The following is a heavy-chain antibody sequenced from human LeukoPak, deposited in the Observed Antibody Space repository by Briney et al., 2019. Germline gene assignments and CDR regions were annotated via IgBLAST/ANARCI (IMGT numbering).Heavy chain of an antibody. CDR2: IYGGGTT. Sequence: GGSLRLSCAASGFTVSSNYMSWVRQAPRTGLEWVSVIYGGGTTSYADSVKGRFTISRANSKNTLYLKMNSLRAEDTAVYYCARGRWTMAYFDYWGQGTLVTVFS. CDR1: GFTVSSNY. D-gene: IGHD4/OR15-4a*01. J-gene: IGHJ4*02. CDR3: ARGRWTMAYFDY. V-gene: IGHV3-53*01.